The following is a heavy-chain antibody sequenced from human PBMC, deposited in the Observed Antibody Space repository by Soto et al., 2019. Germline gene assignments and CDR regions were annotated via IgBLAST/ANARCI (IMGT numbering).Heavy chain of an antibody. CDR3: SRSGRYYPARNWFGP. D-gene: IGHD3-10*01. CDR2: ISGFNDET. J-gene: IGHJ5*01. V-gene: IGHV1-18*01. Sequence: ASVKVSCKASGYTFTSYGISWVRQAPGQGLEWMGWISGFNDETNHAQKLQGRVTMTKDTSTSTAYMELRSLKSDDTAVYYCSRSGRYYPARNWFGPWGQRTLVTVSS. CDR1: GYTFTSYG.